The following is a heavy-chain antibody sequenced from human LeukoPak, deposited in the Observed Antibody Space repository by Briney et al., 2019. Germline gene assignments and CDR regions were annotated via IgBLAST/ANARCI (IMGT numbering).Heavy chain of an antibody. V-gene: IGHV3-74*01. CDR1: GFTFSSYW. CDR2: INSDGSST. Sequence: GGSLRLSCAASGFTFSSYWLRWVRPAPGKGLVWVARINSDGSSTTYPVSVKGRFTISRDNAKNTLYLQMNSLRAQDRAVYYYARVEASDGFFDLGGRDTLVTASS. CDR3: ARVEASDGFFDL. J-gene: IGHJ2*01. D-gene: IGHD2-21*02.